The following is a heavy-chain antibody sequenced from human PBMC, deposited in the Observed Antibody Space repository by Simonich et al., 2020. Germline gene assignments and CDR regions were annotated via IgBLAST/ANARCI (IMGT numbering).Heavy chain of an antibody. D-gene: IGHD1-26*01. V-gene: IGHV3-23*01. CDR2: IGGSGGST. J-gene: IGHJ5*02. Sequence: EVQLLESGGGLVQPGGSLRLSCAASGFTFSSYAMSWVRQAPGKGLEWVSAIGGSGGSTYYAESVKGRFTISRDNSKNTLYLQMNSLRAEDTAVYYCAKDSSLVGATDWFDPWGQGTLVTVSS. CDR1: GFTFSSYA. CDR3: AKDSSLVGATDWFDP.